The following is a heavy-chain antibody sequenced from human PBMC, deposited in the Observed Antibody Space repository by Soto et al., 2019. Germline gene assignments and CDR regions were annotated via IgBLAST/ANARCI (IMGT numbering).Heavy chain of an antibody. Sequence: ASVKVSCKASGGTFSSYAISWVRQAPGQGLEWMGGIIPIFGTANYAQKFQGRVTITADKSTSTAYMELSSLRSEDTAVYYCARLRETHYYYGMDVWGQGTTVTVSS. CDR1: GGTFSSYA. CDR3: ARLRETHYYYGMDV. J-gene: IGHJ6*02. CDR2: IIPIFGTA. V-gene: IGHV1-69*06.